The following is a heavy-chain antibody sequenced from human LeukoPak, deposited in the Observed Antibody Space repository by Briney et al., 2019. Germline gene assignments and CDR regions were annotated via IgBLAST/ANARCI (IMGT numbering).Heavy chain of an antibody. CDR3: VRDRGGASTVY. CDR1: GYTFTNYA. D-gene: IGHD3-16*01. J-gene: IGHJ4*02. CDR2: INAGNGNT. V-gene: IGHV1-3*01. Sequence: APVKVSCKASGYTFTNYAMHWVRQAPGQRLEWMGWINAGNGNTKYSQKFQGRVTITGDTPASTAYMELSSLRSEDTAVYYCVRDRGGASTVYWGQGTLVTVSS.